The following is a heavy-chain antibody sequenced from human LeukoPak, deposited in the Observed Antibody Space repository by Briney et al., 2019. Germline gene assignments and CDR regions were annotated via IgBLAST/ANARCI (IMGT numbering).Heavy chain of an antibody. CDR3: ARGPSITVVRGGQWYYYMDV. CDR1: GDSIRSSSYY. D-gene: IGHD3-10*01. V-gene: IGHV4-39*07. J-gene: IGHJ6*03. CDR2: IFYSGST. Sequence: SETLSLTCNVSGDSIRSSSYYWGWIRQPPGKGLEWIGSIFYSGSTYYNPSLKSRVTILVDTSKNQFSLKLNSVTAADTAVYYCARGPSITVVRGGQWYYYMDVWGKGTTVTISS.